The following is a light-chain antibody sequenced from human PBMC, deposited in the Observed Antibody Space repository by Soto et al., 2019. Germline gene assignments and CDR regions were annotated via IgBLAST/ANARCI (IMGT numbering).Light chain of an antibody. J-gene: IGLJ3*02. CDR2: EVS. CDR1: SSDVGGYNY. CDR3: SSYTCSSSLNWV. V-gene: IGLV2-14*01. Sequence: QSALTQPASVSGSPGQSITISCTGTSSDVGGYNYVSWYQQHPGKAPKLMIYEVSNRPSGVSNRFSGSKSGNTASLTISGLQAEDEADYYCSSYTCSSSLNWVFGGGTMLTVL.